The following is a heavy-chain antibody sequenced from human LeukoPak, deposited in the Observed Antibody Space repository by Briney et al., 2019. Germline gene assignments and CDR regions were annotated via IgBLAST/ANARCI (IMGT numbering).Heavy chain of an antibody. J-gene: IGHJ6*02. V-gene: IGHV1-69*01. CDR1: GGTFSSYA. CDR3: ARKDIVVVPAAIGYYGMDV. CDR2: IIPIFGTA. D-gene: IGHD2-2*02. Sequence: ASVKVSCKASGGTFSSYAISWVRQAPGQGLEWMGGIIPIFGTANYAQKFQGRVTITVDESTSTAYMELSSLRSEDTAVYYCARKDIVVVPAAIGYYGMDVWGQGTTVTVSS.